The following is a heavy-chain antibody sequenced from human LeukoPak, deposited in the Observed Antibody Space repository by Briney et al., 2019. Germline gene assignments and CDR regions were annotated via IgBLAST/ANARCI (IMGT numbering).Heavy chain of an antibody. V-gene: IGHV4-61*02. J-gene: IGHJ2*01. CDR2: IYTSGNT. CDR3: ARELSPRYDILTGYYNYWYFDL. D-gene: IGHD3-9*01. CDR1: GGSISSGLYY. Sequence: SETLSLTCTVSGGSISSGLYYWSWIRQPAGTGLEWIGRIYTSGNTNYNPSLKSRVTISVDMSTNQFSLKLSSVTAADTAVYYCARELSPRYDILTGYYNYWYFDLWGRGTLVTVSS.